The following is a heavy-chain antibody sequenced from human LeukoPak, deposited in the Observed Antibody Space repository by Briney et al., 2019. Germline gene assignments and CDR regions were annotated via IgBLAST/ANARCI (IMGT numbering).Heavy chain of an antibody. CDR1: GFSFSNYE. V-gene: IGHV3-74*01. Sequence: GGSLRLSCAASGFSFSNYEMNWVRQTPGKGLVWVSRINHDGSNTNYADSVKGRFTISRDNAKNTVYLQMNSLRAEDTAVYYCVRDWGYDSSGYWQKYFDTWGQGTLVTVSS. J-gene: IGHJ4*02. D-gene: IGHD3-22*01. CDR3: VRDWGYDSSGYWQKYFDT. CDR2: INHDGSNT.